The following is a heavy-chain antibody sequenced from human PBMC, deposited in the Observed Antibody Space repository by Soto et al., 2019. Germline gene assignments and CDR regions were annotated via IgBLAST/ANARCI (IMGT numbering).Heavy chain of an antibody. Sequence: QPGGSLRLSCAASGFTFSSYGMHWVRQAPGKGLEWVAVIWYDGSNKYYADSVKGRFTISRDNSKNTLYLQMNSLRAEDTAVYYCAKDVAAYDPNNWFDPWGQGTLVTVAS. D-gene: IGHD3-22*01. J-gene: IGHJ5*02. CDR1: GFTFSSYG. V-gene: IGHV3-33*06. CDR2: IWYDGSNK. CDR3: AKDVAAYDPNNWFDP.